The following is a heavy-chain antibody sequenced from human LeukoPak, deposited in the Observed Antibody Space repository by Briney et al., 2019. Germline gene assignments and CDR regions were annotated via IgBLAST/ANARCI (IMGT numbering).Heavy chain of an antibody. Sequence: SETLSLTCTVSGGSISSGDYYWSWIRQPPGKGLEWIGYIYYSGSTYYNPSLKSRVTISVDTSKNQFSLKLGSVTAADTAVYYCALLRGATKYYFDYWGQGTLVTVSS. CDR3: ALLRGATKYYFDY. V-gene: IGHV4-30-4*01. J-gene: IGHJ4*02. CDR2: IYYSGST. CDR1: GGSISSGDYY. D-gene: IGHD1-26*01.